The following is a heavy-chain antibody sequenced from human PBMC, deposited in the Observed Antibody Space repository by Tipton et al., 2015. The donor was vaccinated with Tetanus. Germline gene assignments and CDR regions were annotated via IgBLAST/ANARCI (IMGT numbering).Heavy chain of an antibody. J-gene: IGHJ3*02. CDR3: ARAASPKYYRDAFDI. CDR2: ISYDGSNK. D-gene: IGHD1-14*01. V-gene: IGHV3-30-3*01. Sequence: TVSGFTFSSYAMHWVRQAPGNGLEWVAVISYDGSNKYYADSVKGRFTISRDNSKNTLYLQMNSLRAEDTAVYYCARAASPKYYRDAFDIWGQGTMVTVSS. CDR1: GFTFSSYA.